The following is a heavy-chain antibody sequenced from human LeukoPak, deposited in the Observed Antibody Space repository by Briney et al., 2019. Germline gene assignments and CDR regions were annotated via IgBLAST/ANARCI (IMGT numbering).Heavy chain of an antibody. D-gene: IGHD2-21*01. CDR2: IGAYNGDT. V-gene: IGHV1-18*04. CDR3: ARLADAEYFQH. J-gene: IGHJ1*01. Sequence: ASVKVSCKASGYTFTSYGISWVGQAPGQGLEWMGWIGAYNGDTNYAQKLQGRVTMTTDTSTSTAYMKLRSLRSDDTAVYYCARLADAEYFQHWGQGTLVTVSS. CDR1: GYTFTSYG.